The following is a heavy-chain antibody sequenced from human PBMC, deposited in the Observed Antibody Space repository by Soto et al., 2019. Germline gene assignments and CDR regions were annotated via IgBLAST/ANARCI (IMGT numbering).Heavy chain of an antibody. CDR3: TTDDPINRY. CDR1: GFIFSNAW. J-gene: IGHJ4*02. Sequence: PGGSLRLSCAASGFIFSNAWMSWVRQAQGKGLEWVGRIKSKTNGGTTDYAAPVRGRFSISRDDSKNTLYLQMSSLKTEDTAVYYCTTDDPINRYWGQGTLVTVSS. CDR2: IKSKTNGGTT. V-gene: IGHV3-15*01.